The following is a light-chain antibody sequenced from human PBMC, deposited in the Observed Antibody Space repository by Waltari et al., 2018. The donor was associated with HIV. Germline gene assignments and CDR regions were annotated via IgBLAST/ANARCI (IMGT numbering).Light chain of an antibody. CDR1: QSFGSR. J-gene: IGKJ1*01. CDR2: DTS. CDR3: QEYNNWPWT. Sequence: EIVMTQSPATLSVSPGDRATLSCRASQSFGSRLAWYQQKPGQPPRLLIFDTSTRVTGVPVRFSGSGSDTEFTLTITSLQSEDFAVYYCQEYNNWPWTFGQGTKVEIK. V-gene: IGKV3-15*01.